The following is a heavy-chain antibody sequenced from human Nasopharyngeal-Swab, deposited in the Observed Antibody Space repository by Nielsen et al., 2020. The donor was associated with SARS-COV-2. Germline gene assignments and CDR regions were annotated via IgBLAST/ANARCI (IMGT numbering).Heavy chain of an antibody. Sequence: SQTLSLTCAISGDSVSRNSAAWNWIRQSPSRGLEWLGRTYYRSKWYNDYAVSVKSRITINPDTSKNQFSLQLNSVTPEDTAVYSCARDQGEWLRFGGFEPWGQGTLVTVSS. D-gene: IGHD5-12*01. V-gene: IGHV6-1*01. CDR2: TYYRSKWYN. CDR1: GDSVSRNSAA. CDR3: ARDQGEWLRFGGFEP. J-gene: IGHJ5*02.